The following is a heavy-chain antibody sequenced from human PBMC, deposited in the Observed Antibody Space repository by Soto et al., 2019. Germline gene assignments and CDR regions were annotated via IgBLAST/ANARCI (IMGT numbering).Heavy chain of an antibody. CDR1: GCSFTSYW. V-gene: IGHV5-10-1*01. CDR2: IDPSDSYT. J-gene: IGHJ6*02. Sequence: LGESLKISCKGSGCSFTSYWISWVRQMPGKGLEWMGRIDPSDSYTNYSPSFQGHVTISADKSISTAYLQWSSLKASDTAMYYCARHQREGMDVWGQGTTVTVSS. D-gene: IGHD2-2*01. CDR3: ARHQREGMDV.